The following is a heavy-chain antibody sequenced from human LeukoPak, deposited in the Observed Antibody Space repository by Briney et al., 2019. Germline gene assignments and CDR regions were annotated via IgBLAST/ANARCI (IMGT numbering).Heavy chain of an antibody. J-gene: IGHJ3*02. CDR2: IYYSGST. Sequence: SETLSLTCTVYGGSISSYYWSWIRQPPGKGLEWIGYIYYSGSTNYNPSLKSRVTISVDTSKNQFSLKLSSVTAADTAVYYCARGPLGELFNDAFDIWGQGTLVTVSS. CDR1: GGSISSYY. V-gene: IGHV4-59*01. D-gene: IGHD3-10*01. CDR3: ARGPLGELFNDAFDI.